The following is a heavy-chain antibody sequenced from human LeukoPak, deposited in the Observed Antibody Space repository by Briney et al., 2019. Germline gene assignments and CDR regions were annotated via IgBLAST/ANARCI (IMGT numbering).Heavy chain of an antibody. V-gene: IGHV3-48*04. Sequence: GGPLRLSCAASGFTFSSYSLNWVRQAPGKGLEWISYISSSGSNIDYADSVEGRFTISRDNGKNALYLQMNSLRAEDTAVYYCARTAFDWSRVGGNWFDPWGQGTLVTVSS. D-gene: IGHD3-9*01. CDR2: ISSSGSNI. CDR1: GFTFSSYS. CDR3: ARTAFDWSRVGGNWFDP. J-gene: IGHJ5*02.